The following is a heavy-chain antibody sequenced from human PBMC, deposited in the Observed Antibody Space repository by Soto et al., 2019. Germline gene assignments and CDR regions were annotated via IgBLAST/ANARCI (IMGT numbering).Heavy chain of an antibody. CDR2: ISGGGGGT. J-gene: IGHJ4*02. Sequence: EVRLLESGGGLEQPGGSLRLSCTTSGFTFDNFAMSWVRQAPGRWLEWVSAISGGGGGTYYADSVKGRFIISRDNSKNTVYLQVNGLRPDDTAVYYCAKDDHYDCSGGLDHWSQGTLVTVSS. D-gene: IGHD3-22*01. CDR3: AKDDHYDCSGGLDH. CDR1: GFTFDNFA. V-gene: IGHV3-23*01.